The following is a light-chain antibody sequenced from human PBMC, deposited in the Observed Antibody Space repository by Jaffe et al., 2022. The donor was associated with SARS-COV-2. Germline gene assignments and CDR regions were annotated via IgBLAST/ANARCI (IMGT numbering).Light chain of an antibody. V-gene: IGLV3-25*03. CDR1: SLPKQY. CDR3: QSADSSGTYVV. Sequence: SYELTQPPSVSVSPGQTARITCSGDSLPKQYAYWYQQKPGQAPVLVIYKDRERPSRIPERFSGSSSGTIVTLTISGVQAEDEADYYCQSADSSGTYVVFGGGTKLTVL. J-gene: IGLJ2*01. CDR2: KDR.